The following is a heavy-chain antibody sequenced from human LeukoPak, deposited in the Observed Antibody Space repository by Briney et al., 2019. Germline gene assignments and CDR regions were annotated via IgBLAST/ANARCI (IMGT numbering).Heavy chain of an antibody. J-gene: IGHJ5*02. V-gene: IGHV1-24*01. CDR3: ATDCGSTSCYGGFDP. D-gene: IGHD2-2*01. CDR1: GYTLTELS. CDR2: FDPEDGET. Sequence: ASVKVSCKVSGYTLTELSMHWVRQAPGKGLEWMGGFDPEDGETIYAQKFQGRVTMTEDTSTDTAYMELSSLGSEDTAVYYCATDCGSTSCYGGFDPWGQGTLVTVSS.